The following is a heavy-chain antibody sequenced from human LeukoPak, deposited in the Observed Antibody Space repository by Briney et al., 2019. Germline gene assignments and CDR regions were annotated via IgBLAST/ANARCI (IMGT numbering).Heavy chain of an antibody. CDR2: IYSGGST. CDR1: GFTVSSNY. V-gene: IGHV3-66*01. Sequence: GGSLRLSCAASGFTVSSNYMSWVRQAPGKGLEWVSVIYSGGSTYYADSVKGRFTISRDNSKNTLYLQMNSLRAEDTAVYYCARGDPYYDYVWGSYRHWGQGTLVTVSS. D-gene: IGHD3-16*02. J-gene: IGHJ4*02. CDR3: ARGDPYYDYVWGSYRH.